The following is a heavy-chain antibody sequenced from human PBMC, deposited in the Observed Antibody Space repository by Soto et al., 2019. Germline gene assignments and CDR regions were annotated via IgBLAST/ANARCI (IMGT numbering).Heavy chain of an antibody. CDR2: IDPSDSQT. CDR3: ARQIYYSDTGPYFQYYFDS. D-gene: IGHD3-22*01. CDR1: GYSFAGYW. V-gene: IGHV5-10-1*01. J-gene: IGHJ4*02. Sequence: GESLKISCKGSGYSFAGYWITWVRQKPGKGLEWMGRIDPSDSQTYYSPSFRGHVTISVTKSITTVFLQWSSLRASDTAMYYCARQIYYSDTGPYFQYYFDSWGQGTPVTVSS.